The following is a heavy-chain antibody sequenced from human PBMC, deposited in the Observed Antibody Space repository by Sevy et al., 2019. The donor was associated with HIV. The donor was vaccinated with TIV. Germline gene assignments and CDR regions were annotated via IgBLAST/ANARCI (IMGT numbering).Heavy chain of an antibody. Sequence: GGSLRISCAASGFTFDMYAMHWVRQSPGKGLECVAGLWSHGRREYYADFAKGRFTVSRDNSKNTVYLHMDSLRTDDTAVYYCAKEDDALDVWGQGTMVTVSS. V-gene: IGHV3-30*02. CDR1: GFTFDMYA. CDR3: AKEDDALDV. CDR2: LWSHGRRE. J-gene: IGHJ3*01.